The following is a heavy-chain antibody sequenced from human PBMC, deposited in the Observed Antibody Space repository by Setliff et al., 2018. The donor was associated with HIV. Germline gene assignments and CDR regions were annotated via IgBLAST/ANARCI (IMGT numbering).Heavy chain of an antibody. CDR3: ARDRETGNNYGTDL. Sequence: ASVKVSCKASGYTFTSYWIHWLRQAPGQGLEWMGMINPSGGSTSNAEKFQGRLTMTRDSSTSTVYMELSSLRSEDTAVYYCARDRETGNNYGTDLWGQGTLGTVSS. CDR2: INPSGGST. D-gene: IGHD5-18*01. J-gene: IGHJ5*02. V-gene: IGHV1-46*01. CDR1: GYTFTSYW.